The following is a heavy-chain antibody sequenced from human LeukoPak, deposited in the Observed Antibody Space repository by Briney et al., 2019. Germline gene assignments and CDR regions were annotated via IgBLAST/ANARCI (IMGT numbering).Heavy chain of an antibody. J-gene: IGHJ6*03. Sequence: GGSLRLSCAGSGFTFDDYAMHWVRQTPGKGLEWVSGISWNSGNVAYADFVGGRFTISRDNAKNSLSLQMNSLSDEDTAVYYCAKDAYGGATFFYYMDVWGKGTTVTVSS. CDR1: GFTFDDYA. CDR3: AKDAYGGATFFYYMDV. V-gene: IGHV3-9*01. CDR2: ISWNSGNV. D-gene: IGHD2/OR15-2a*01.